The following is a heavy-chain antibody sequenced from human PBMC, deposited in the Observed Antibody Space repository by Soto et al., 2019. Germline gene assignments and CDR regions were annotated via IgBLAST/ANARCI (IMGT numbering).Heavy chain of an antibody. CDR1: GFTFADYT. CDR2: IRWDGGTT. J-gene: IGHJ5*01. V-gene: IGHV3-43*01. Sequence: EVQLVESGGDVVQPGGSLRLSCAASGFTFADYTIHWVRQAPGKALEWVSLIRWDGGTTYYTHSVKGRFTISRDNSKNSLYLQMNSLRPEDTALYYCAKDGSQKDDDGNWLGSWGQGTLVTVSS. CDR3: AKDGSQKDDDGNWLGS. D-gene: IGHD3-16*01.